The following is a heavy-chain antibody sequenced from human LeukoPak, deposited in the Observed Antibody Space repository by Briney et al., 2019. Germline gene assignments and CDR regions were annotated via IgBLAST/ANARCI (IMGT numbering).Heavy chain of an antibody. D-gene: IGHD3-22*01. CDR1: GFTFSDYY. V-gene: IGHV3-11*01. CDR2: ISSSGSTI. J-gene: IGHJ4*02. CDR3: ARDTYYYDSSGYTRLDY. Sequence: GGSLRLSCAASGFTFSDYYMSWIRQAPGKGLEWVSCISSSGSTIYYADSVKGRFAISRDNAKNSLYLQMNSLRAEDTAVYYCARDTYYYDSSGYTRLDYWGQGTLVTVSS.